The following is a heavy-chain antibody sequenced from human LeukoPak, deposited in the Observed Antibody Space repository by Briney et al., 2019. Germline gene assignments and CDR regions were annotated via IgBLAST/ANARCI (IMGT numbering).Heavy chain of an antibody. CDR1: GFTLTSYE. D-gene: IGHD5-12*01. CDR3: ARASGYSGYDPFDY. CDR2: IYSGGDT. V-gene: IGHV3-53*01. Sequence: PGGSLRLSYAASGFTLTSYEMNWVRQAPGKGLEWVSVIYSGGDTYYADSVKGRFTISRDNSKNTLYLQMNTLRAEDTAVYYCARASGYSGYDPFDYWGQGTLVTVSS. J-gene: IGHJ4*02.